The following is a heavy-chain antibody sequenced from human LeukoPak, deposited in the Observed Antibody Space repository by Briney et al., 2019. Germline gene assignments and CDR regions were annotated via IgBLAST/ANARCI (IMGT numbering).Heavy chain of an antibody. CDR2: IYYTGST. CDR1: GGSISSYY. J-gene: IGHJ4*02. V-gene: IGHV4-59*01. Sequence: PSETLSLTCTVSGGSISSYYWIWIRQPPGKGLEWIGYIYYTGSTNYNPSLKSRVTMSADTSKIQFSLKLSSVTAADTAVYFCARVGGCDPKLHGVTFDYLGQGTLVTVSS. CDR3: ARVGGCDPKLHGVTFDY. D-gene: IGHD1-7*01.